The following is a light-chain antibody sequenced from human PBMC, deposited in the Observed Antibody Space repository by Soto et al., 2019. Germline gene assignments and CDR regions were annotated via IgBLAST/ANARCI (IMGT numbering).Light chain of an antibody. CDR2: GVS. J-gene: IGKJ5*01. CDR3: QQYGSSPPSST. V-gene: IGKV3-20*01. CDR1: QSVGSD. Sequence: EIVMTQSPATLSVSPGERATLSCRASQSVGSDLAWYQQKPGQAPRLVIYGVSNRAPGIPDRFSGSGSGTDFTLTISRLEPKDFAVYYCQQYGSSPPSSTFGQGTRLEIK.